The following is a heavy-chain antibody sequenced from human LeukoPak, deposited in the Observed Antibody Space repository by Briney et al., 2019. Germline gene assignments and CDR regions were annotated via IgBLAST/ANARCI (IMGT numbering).Heavy chain of an antibody. V-gene: IGHV4-39*01. CDR1: GGSISSSSYY. J-gene: IGHJ4*02. Sequence: SETLSLTCTVSGGSISSSSYYWGWIRQPPGKGLEWIGSIYYSGSTYYNPSLKSRVTISVDTSKNQFSLKLSSVTAADTAVYYCARRRDGYNFYFDCWGQGTLVTVSA. D-gene: IGHD5-24*01. CDR3: ARRRDGYNFYFDC. CDR2: IYYSGST.